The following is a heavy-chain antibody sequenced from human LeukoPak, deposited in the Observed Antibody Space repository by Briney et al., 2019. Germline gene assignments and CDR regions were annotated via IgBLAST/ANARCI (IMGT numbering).Heavy chain of an antibody. V-gene: IGHV3-30*02. J-gene: IGHJ4*02. CDR1: GFTFSSYG. CDR2: IRYDGSNK. CDR3: AKLIAAAAPGDY. Sequence: GGSLRLSCAASGFTFSSYGMHWVRQAPGKGLEWVAFIRYDGSNKYYADSVKGRFTISRDNSKNTLYLQMNSLRAEDTAVYYCAKLIAAAAPGDYWGQGTLVTVSS. D-gene: IGHD6-13*01.